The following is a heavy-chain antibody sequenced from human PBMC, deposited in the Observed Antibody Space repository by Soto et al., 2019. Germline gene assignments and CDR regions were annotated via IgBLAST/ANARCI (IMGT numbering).Heavy chain of an antibody. Sequence: QVQLVQSGAEVKKPGSSVKVSCKASGGTFSSYTISWVRQAPGQGLEWMGRIIPILGIANYAQKFQGRVTIPAETTTSXXYXEXXSLRSEDRAVYYCARSAKRDIVVVPDDVPGWYFDLWGRGTLVTVSS. CDR1: GGTFSSYT. J-gene: IGHJ2*01. CDR2: IIPILGIA. CDR3: ARSAKRDIVVVPDDVPGWYFDL. D-gene: IGHD2-2*01. V-gene: IGHV1-69*02.